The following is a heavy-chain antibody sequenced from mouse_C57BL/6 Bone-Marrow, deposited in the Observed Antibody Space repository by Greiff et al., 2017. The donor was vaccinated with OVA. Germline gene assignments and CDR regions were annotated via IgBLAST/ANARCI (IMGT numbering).Heavy chain of an antibody. CDR3: ARQTYYFDY. V-gene: IGHV5-6*01. Sequence: EVKLMESGGDLVKPGGSLKLSCAASGFTFSSYGMSLVRQTPDKRLGWVATISSGGSYTYYPDSVKGRFTISRDNAKNTLYLQMSSLKSEDTAMYYCARQTYYFDYWGQGTTLTVSS. CDR1: GFTFSSYG. CDR2: ISSGGSYT. J-gene: IGHJ2*01.